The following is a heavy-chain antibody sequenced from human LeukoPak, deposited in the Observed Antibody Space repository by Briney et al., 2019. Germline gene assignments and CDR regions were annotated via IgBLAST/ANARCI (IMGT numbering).Heavy chain of an antibody. CDR1: GFTFSSYA. CDR2: IIPIFGTA. D-gene: IGHD2-2*01. J-gene: IGHJ4*02. CDR3: ARDRRYCSSTSCYASFDY. V-gene: IGHV1-69*01. Sequence: TGGSLRLSCAASGFTFSSYAISWVRQAPGQGLEWMGGIIPIFGTANYAQKFQGRVTITADESTSTAYMELSSLRSEDTAVYYCARDRRYCSSTSCYASFDYWGQGTLVTVSS.